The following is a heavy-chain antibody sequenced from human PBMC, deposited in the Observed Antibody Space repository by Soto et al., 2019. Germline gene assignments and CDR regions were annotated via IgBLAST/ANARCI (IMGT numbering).Heavy chain of an antibody. CDR3: AREVFEAMNFDY. CDR1: GFTFSRYW. J-gene: IGHJ4*02. Sequence: VQLVESGGGLVQPGGSLRLSCAASGFTFSRYWMNWVRQVPGKGLEWVANIKQDGSEKYYVDSVKGRFTISRDNAKNSVYLQMNSLRAEDTAVYYCAREVFEAMNFDYWGQGTLVTVSS. CDR2: IKQDGSEK. V-gene: IGHV3-7*01.